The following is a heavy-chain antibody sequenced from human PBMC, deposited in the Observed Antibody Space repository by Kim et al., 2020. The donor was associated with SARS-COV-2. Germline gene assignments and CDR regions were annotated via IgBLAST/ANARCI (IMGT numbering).Heavy chain of an antibody. Sequence: YSPSFQGQVTISADKSISTAYLQWSSLKASDTAMYYCARSSRDWNYGGDYWGQGTLVTVSS. CDR3: ARSSRDWNYGGDY. V-gene: IGHV5-51*01. J-gene: IGHJ4*02. D-gene: IGHD1-7*01.